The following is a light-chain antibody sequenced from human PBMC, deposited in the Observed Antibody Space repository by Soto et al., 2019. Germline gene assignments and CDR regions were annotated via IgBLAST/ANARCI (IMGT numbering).Light chain of an antibody. CDR3: QQYSTSLIP. CDR2: TAS. J-gene: IGKJ5*01. V-gene: IGKV3-20*01. Sequence: IGLTQSPGTLSLSEGARATLSCRASQSVSSNYLAWYQQRPGQAPRLLIKTASIRATAIPDRFSGSGSGTDFTLTISRLEPEDFAVYYCQQYSTSLIPFGQGTLLEI. CDR1: QSVSSNY.